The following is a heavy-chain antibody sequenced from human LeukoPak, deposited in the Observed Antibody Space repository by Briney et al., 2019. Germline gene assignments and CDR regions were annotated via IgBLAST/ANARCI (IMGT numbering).Heavy chain of an antibody. CDR1: GYTFPSNY. Sequence: ASVKVSCKAFGYTFPSNYMHWVRQAPGQGPEWMGVISPSGGSTTYAQKFQGRVTMTEDTSTDTAYMELTSLRSDDTAMYYCATDPVGYCSANGCYSVDYWGQGTLVTVSS. J-gene: IGHJ4*02. CDR3: ATDPVGYCSANGCYSVDY. V-gene: IGHV1-46*01. D-gene: IGHD2-15*01. CDR2: ISPSGGST.